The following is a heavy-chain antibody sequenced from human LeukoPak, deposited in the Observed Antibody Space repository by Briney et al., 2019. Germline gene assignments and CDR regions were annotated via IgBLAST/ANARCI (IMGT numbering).Heavy chain of an antibody. V-gene: IGHV3-7*01. CDR1: GFTFSSYA. CDR3: ARDRGAAATDY. Sequence: GGSLRLSCAASGFTFSSYAMHWVRQAPGKGLEWVANIKQDGSEKYYVDSVKGRFTISRDNAKNSLYLQMNSLRAEDTAVYYCARDRGAAATDYWGQGTLVTVSS. J-gene: IGHJ4*02. D-gene: IGHD6-13*01. CDR2: IKQDGSEK.